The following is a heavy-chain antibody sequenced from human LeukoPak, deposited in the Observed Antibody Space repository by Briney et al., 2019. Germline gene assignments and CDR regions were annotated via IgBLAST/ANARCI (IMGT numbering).Heavy chain of an antibody. Sequence: GGSLRLSCAASGFTFSSYEMNWVRQAPGKGLEWVSYISSSGSTIYYADSVKGRFTISRDNAKNSLYLQMNSLRAEDTAMYYCARDRGTDYYHTSAYFDWGQGTLVIVSS. CDR3: ARDRGTDYYHTSAYFD. D-gene: IGHD3-22*01. V-gene: IGHV3-48*03. CDR2: ISSSGSTI. CDR1: GFTFSSYE. J-gene: IGHJ4*02.